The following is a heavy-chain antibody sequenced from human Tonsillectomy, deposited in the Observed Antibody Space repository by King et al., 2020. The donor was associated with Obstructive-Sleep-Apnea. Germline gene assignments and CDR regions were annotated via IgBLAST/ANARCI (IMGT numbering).Heavy chain of an antibody. CDR3: ARVLYYDILTGYSPYYFDY. Sequence: VQLQESGPGLVKPSQTLSLTCTVSGGSISSGDYCWSWIRQPPGKGLEWIGYIYYSGSTYYNPSLKSRVTISVDTSKNQFSLKLSSVTAADTAVYYCARVLYYDILTGYSPYYFDYWGQGTLVTVSS. CDR2: IYYSGST. J-gene: IGHJ4*02. V-gene: IGHV4-30-4*01. D-gene: IGHD3-9*01. CDR1: GGSISSGDYC.